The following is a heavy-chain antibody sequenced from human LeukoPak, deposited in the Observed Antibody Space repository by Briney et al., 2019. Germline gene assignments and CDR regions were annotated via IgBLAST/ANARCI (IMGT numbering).Heavy chain of an antibody. Sequence: PGGSLRLSCAASGFTFSSYGMHWVRQAPGKGLEWVAVIWYDGSNKYYADSVKGRFTISRDNSKNTLYLQMNSLRAEDTAVYYCAGRELHSGYESPWGQGTLVTVSP. CDR3: AGRELHSGYESP. V-gene: IGHV3-33*01. CDR1: GFTFSSYG. J-gene: IGHJ5*02. D-gene: IGHD5-12*01. CDR2: IWYDGSNK.